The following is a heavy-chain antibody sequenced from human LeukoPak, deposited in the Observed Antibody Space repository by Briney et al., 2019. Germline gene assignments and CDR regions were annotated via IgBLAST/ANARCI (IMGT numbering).Heavy chain of an antibody. CDR2: ISYDGRNK. CDR3: ARDLTGLRWPGGYFQH. J-gene: IGHJ1*01. D-gene: IGHD4-23*01. V-gene: IGHV3-30*03. CDR1: GFTFSTYG. Sequence: PGRSLRLSCATSGFTFSTYGMHWVRQAPGKGLEWVAVISYDGRNKYYAESVKGRFTISRDNSENTLYLQMNSLRAEDTAVYYCARDLTGLRWPGGYFQHWGQGTLVTVSS.